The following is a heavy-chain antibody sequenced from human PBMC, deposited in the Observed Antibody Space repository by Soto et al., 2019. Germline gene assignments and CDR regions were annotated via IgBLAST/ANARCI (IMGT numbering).Heavy chain of an antibody. D-gene: IGHD4-17*01. CDR2: HYYRGNT. J-gene: IGHJ6*02. CDR3: ARDVAVKGTTVTTSVTGMDV. Sequence: PSETLSLTCTVSCCSLRPVDYFWSWVLPPPGKGLEWSWEHYYRGNTYYNPSLQNRVNKTVDTSKNPLSLKLTSVTAADTAVYYCARDVAVKGTTVTTSVTGMDVWGQGTTVTVSS. CDR1: CCSLRPVDYF. V-gene: IGHV4-30-4*01.